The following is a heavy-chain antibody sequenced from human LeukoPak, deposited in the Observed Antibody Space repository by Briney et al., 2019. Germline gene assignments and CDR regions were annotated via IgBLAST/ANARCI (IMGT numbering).Heavy chain of an antibody. CDR3: ARRSGYQRFDY. CDR1: GYTFTSYD. J-gene: IGHJ4*02. Sequence: GGSVKVSCKASGYTFTSYDINWVRQATGQGLEWMGWMNPNSGNTGYAQKFQGRVTITRNTSISTAYMELSSLRSEDTAVYYCARRSGYQRFDYWGQGTLVTVSS. D-gene: IGHD3-3*01. V-gene: IGHV1-8*03. CDR2: MNPNSGNT.